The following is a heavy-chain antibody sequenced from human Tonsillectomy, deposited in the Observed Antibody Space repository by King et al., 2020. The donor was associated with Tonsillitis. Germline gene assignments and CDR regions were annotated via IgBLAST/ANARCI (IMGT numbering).Heavy chain of an antibody. CDR3: ARDAGMTNDY. CDR2: ISSSSSTI. J-gene: IGHJ4*02. CDR1: GFTFSSYS. V-gene: IGHV3-48*01. D-gene: IGHD1-1*01. Sequence: QLVQSGGGLVQPGGSLRLSCAASGFTFSSYSMNWVRQAPGKGLEWVSYISSSSSTIYYADSVKGQFTISRDNAKNSLYLQMNSLRAEDTAVYYCARDAGMTNDYWGQGTLVTVSS.